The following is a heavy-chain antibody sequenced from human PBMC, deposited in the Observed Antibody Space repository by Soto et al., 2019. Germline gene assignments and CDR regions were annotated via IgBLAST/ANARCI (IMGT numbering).Heavy chain of an antibody. CDR2: IYYSGST. V-gene: IGHV4-59*01. D-gene: IGHD3-10*01. CDR3: ARDRLKYYYGSGSYSRGSWFDP. CDR1: GGSISSYY. Sequence: QSQTLSLTCTVSGGSISSYYWSWIRQPPGKGLEWIGYIYYSGSTNYNPSLKSRVTISVDTSKNQFSLKLSSVTAADTAVYYCARDRLKYYYGSGSYSRGSWFDPWGQGTLVTVSS. J-gene: IGHJ5*02.